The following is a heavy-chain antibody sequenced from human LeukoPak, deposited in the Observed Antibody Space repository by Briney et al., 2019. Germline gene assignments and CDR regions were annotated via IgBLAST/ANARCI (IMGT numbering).Heavy chain of an antibody. CDR2: ISYDGSDK. Sequence: GGSLRLSCAASGFTFSNYAIHWVRQAPGKGLEWVAVISYDGSDKFYTDSVKGRFTISRDNSNSTMYLQMNRLRVDDTALYYCARMGSGSSYRSYLDFWGQGTLVTVSS. CDR3: ARMGSGSSYRSYLDF. V-gene: IGHV3-30-3*01. J-gene: IGHJ4*02. D-gene: IGHD3-10*01. CDR1: GFTFSNYA.